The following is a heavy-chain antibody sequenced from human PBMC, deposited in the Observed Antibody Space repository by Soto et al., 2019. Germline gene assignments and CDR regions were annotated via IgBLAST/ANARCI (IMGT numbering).Heavy chain of an antibody. CDR2: IYYSGNT. CDR3: ARRRSGSPVY. CDR1: GASLSSSGYY. Sequence: QLQLQESGPGLVKPSETLSLTCTVSGASLSSSGYYWGWIRQPPGKGLEWIGSIYYSGNTYYNPSLTSRVTISVDTSKSQFSLKLSSVTAADTAVYYCARRRSGSPVYWGQGTLVTVSS. D-gene: IGHD3-10*01. V-gene: IGHV4-39*01. J-gene: IGHJ4*02.